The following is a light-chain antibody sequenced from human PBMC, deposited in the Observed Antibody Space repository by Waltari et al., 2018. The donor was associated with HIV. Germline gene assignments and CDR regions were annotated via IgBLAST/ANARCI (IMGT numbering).Light chain of an antibody. CDR3: AAWDDSLSGDV. CDR1: SSNIGSNY. J-gene: IGLJ1*01. CDR2: MHN. V-gene: IGLV1-47*01. Sequence: QSVLTQPPSASGTPGQRVTISCSGGSSNIGSNYVYWYQQLPGTAPKLLIYMHNPRPSGVPDRFSGSTSGTSTSLSISGLRSGDEANYYCAAWDDSLSGDVFGTGTKVTVL.